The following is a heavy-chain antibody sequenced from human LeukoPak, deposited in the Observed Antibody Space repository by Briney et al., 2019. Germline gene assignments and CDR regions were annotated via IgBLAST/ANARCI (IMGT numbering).Heavy chain of an antibody. Sequence: GGSLRLSCAASGFMFSSYWMHWVRQAPGKGLVWVSRINTDGTRTTYADSVRGRFTVSRDNGKYTLYLQMNSLRAEDTAVYYCARSYYYDRSGYPGDDYWGPGTLVTVSS. J-gene: IGHJ4*02. CDR1: GFMFSSYW. D-gene: IGHD3-22*01. CDR2: INTDGTRT. CDR3: ARSYYYDRSGYPGDDY. V-gene: IGHV3-74*01.